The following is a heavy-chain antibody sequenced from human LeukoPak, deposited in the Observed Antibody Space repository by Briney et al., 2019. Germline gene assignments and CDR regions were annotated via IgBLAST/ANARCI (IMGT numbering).Heavy chain of an antibody. CDR3: VRQVGYSYGYVSY. CDR1: GGSISSSNW. CDR2: IYYSGST. V-gene: IGHV4-4*02. D-gene: IGHD5-18*01. Sequence: SETLSLTCAVSGGSISSSNWWSWVRPPPGKGLEWIGYIYYSGSTNYNPSLKSRVTISVDTSKNQFSLKLSSVTAADTAVYYCVRQVGYSYGYVSYWGQGTLVTVSS. J-gene: IGHJ4*02.